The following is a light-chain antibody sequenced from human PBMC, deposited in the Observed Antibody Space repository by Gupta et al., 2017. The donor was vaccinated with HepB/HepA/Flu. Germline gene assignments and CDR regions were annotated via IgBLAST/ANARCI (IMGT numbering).Light chain of an antibody. CDR1: TGDVISGHY. CDR2: DTN. Sequence: QAVVTQEPSLTVSPGGTVTLPCASSTGDVISGHYPYWFQLKPGQAPRTLIFDTNNKQSWTPARFSASLLGGKAALTLSGAQPEDEAEYYCLLFYSGIWVFGGGTKLTVL. CDR3: LLFYSGIWV. V-gene: IGLV7-46*01. J-gene: IGLJ3*02.